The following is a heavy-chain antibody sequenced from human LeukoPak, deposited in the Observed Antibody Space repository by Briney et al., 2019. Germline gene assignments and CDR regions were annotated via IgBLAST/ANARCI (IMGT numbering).Heavy chain of an antibody. J-gene: IGHJ4*02. CDR3: AHVDTAMVMLDY. V-gene: IGHV2-5*02. CDR1: GYSISSGYYW. D-gene: IGHD5-18*01. Sequence: TLSLTCTVSGYSISSGYYWGWIRQPPGKALEWLALIYWDDDKRYIPSLKSRLTITNDPSKNQVVLTMTHMDPVHTATYYCAHVDTAMVMLDYWGQGTLVTVSS. CDR2: IYWDDDK.